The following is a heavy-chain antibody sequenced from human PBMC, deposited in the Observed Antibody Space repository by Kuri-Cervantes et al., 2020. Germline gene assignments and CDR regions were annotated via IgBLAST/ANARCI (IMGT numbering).Heavy chain of an antibody. CDR2: INHSGST. V-gene: IGHV4-34*01. Sequence: ESLKISCAVYGGSFSGYYWSWIRQPPGKGLEWIGEINHSGSTNYNPSLKSRVTISVDTSKNQFSLKLSSVTAADTAVYYCARGTNSYWGSYRRAFDIWGQGTMVTVSS. CDR3: ARGTNSYWGSYRRAFDI. D-gene: IGHD3-16*02. CDR1: GGSFSGYY. J-gene: IGHJ3*02.